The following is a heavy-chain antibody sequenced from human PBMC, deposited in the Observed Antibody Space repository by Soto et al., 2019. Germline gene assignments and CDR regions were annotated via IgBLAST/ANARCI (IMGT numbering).Heavy chain of an antibody. V-gene: IGHV3-21*01. CDR3: ARVASGSYPYHFDY. Sequence: PGGSLRLSCAASGFTFSSYSMNWVRQAPGKGLEWVSSISSSSSYIYYADSVKGRFTISRDNAKNSLYLQMNSLRAEDTAVYYCARVASGSYPYHFDYWGQGTLVTVSS. J-gene: IGHJ4*02. D-gene: IGHD1-26*01. CDR1: GFTFSSYS. CDR2: ISSSSSYI.